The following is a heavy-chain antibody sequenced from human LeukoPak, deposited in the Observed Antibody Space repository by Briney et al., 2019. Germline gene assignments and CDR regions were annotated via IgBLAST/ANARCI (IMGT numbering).Heavy chain of an antibody. J-gene: IGHJ5*02. CDR3: AKDYMFDP. V-gene: IGHV1-46*01. CDR2: INPSGGST. CDR1: GGTFSSYA. Sequence: GASVKVSCKASGGTFSSYAISWVRQAPGQGLEWMGIINPSGGSTSYAQKFQGRVTMTRDTSTSTVYMELSSLRSEDTAVYYCAKDYMFDPWGQGTLVTASS.